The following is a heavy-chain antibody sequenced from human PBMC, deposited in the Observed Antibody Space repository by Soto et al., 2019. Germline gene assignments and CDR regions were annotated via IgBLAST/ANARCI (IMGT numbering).Heavy chain of an antibody. J-gene: IGHJ4*02. CDR2: ISYDGSNK. V-gene: IGHV3-30*18. D-gene: IGHD2-2*01. Sequence: GGSLRLSCAASGFTFSSYGMHWVRQAPGKGLEWVVVISYDGSNKYYADSVKGRFTISRDNSKNALYLQMNSLRAEDTAVYYCAKDHKIVVPAAMTYWGQGTLVTVSS. CDR1: GFTFSSYG. CDR3: AKDHKIVVPAAMTY.